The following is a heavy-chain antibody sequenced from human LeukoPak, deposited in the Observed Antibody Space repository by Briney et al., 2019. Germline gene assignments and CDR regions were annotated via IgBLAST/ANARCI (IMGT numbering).Heavy chain of an antibody. V-gene: IGHV3-30*04. CDR1: GFTFSSYA. CDR2: ISYDGSNK. Sequence: GRSLRLSCAASGFTFSSYAMHWVRQAPGKGLEWVAVISYDGSNKYYADSVKGRFTISRDNSKDTLYLQMNSLRAEDTAVYYCAKGGAYDALNYWGQGTLVTVSS. D-gene: IGHD5-12*01. CDR3: AKGGAYDALNY. J-gene: IGHJ4*02.